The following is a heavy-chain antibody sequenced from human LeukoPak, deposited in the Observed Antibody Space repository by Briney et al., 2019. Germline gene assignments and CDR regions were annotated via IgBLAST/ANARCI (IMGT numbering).Heavy chain of an antibody. V-gene: IGHV3-74*01. CDR3: YWEGS. D-gene: IGHD1-26*01. CDR2: IKSDGSST. CDR1: GFTFSNYW. Sequence: GGSLRLSCAASGFTFSNYWMHWVRQAPRNPLVWVALIKSDGSSTSHADSAKGRFPISRDNAKNTLYLQMNSLRAEDTAVYYCYWEGSWGQGTLVTVSS. J-gene: IGHJ4*02.